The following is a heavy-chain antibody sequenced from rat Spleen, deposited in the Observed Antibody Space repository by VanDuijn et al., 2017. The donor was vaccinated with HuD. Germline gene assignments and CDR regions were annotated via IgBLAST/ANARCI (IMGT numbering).Heavy chain of an antibody. CDR3: ARHRNYGGIPFDF. J-gene: IGHJ2*01. Sequence: EVQLVESGGGLVQPGGSLKVSCAASGFTFSDYYMAWVRQAPKKGLEWVATISTNGGSTYYRDSVKGRFTISRDKAKSTLYLQMDSLGSEDTATYYCARHRNYGGIPFDFWGQGVMVSVSS. D-gene: IGHD1-11*01. CDR1: GFTFSDYY. V-gene: IGHV5-7*01. CDR2: ISTNGGST.